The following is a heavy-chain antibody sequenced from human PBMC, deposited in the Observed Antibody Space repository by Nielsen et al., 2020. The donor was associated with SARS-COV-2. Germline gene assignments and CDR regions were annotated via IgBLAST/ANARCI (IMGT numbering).Heavy chain of an antibody. CDR1: GFTFSSHA. CDR3: ARETIDYTSSFVDY. D-gene: IGHD4-11*01. CDR2: ISFDENK. Sequence: GGSLRLSCAASGFTFSSHAMHWVRQAPGKGLEWLSIISFDENKHYADSVKGRFTISRDNSKDTLYLQMDSLRPEDTGVYFCARETIDYTSSFVDYWGQGTLVTVSP. V-gene: IGHV3-30*04. J-gene: IGHJ4*02.